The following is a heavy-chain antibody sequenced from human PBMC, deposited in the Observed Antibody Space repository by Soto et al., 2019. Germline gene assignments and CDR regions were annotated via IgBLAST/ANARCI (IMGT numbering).Heavy chain of an antibody. Sequence: EVQLLESGGGLVQPGGSLRLSCAASGFPFSSFALSWVRQAPGKGLEWVSAISGSGDSTDYVGSVKGRFTISRDNSKNTMYLPMNSLRAEDTAVYYCAGPGYSSQDYWGQGTLVTVSS. CDR3: AGPGYSSQDY. CDR2: ISGSGDST. V-gene: IGHV3-23*01. J-gene: IGHJ4*02. D-gene: IGHD5-18*01. CDR1: GFPFSSFA.